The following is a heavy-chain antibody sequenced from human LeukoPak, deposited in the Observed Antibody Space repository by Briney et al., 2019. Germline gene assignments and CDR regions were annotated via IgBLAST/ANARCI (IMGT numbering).Heavy chain of an antibody. CDR2: INHSGST. J-gene: IGHJ4*02. V-gene: IGHV4-34*01. D-gene: IGHD3-22*01. CDR1: GGSFSGYY. CDR3: ARVGSTYRSGYYDY. Sequence: SETLSLTCAVYGGSFSGYYWSWIRQPPGKGLEWIGEINHSGSTNYNPSLKSRVTISVDTSKNQFSLKRSSVTAADTAVYYCARVGSTYRSGYYDYWGQGTLVTVSS.